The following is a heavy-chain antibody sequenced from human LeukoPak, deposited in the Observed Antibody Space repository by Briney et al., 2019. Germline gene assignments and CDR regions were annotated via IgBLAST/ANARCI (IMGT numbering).Heavy chain of an antibody. Sequence: SETLSLTCTVSGGSISSGSYYWSWIRQPAGKGLEWIGRIYTSGSTNYNPSFKSRVTISVDTSKNQFSLKLSSVTAADTAVYYCASELNIAARPIYWGQGTLVTVSS. CDR3: ASELNIAARPIY. J-gene: IGHJ4*02. V-gene: IGHV4-61*02. D-gene: IGHD6-6*01. CDR2: IYTSGST. CDR1: GGSISSGSYY.